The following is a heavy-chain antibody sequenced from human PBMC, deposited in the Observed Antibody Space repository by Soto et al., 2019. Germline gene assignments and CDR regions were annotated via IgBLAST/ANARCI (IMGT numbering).Heavy chain of an antibody. V-gene: IGHV4-34*01. CDR2: INHSGST. CDR1: GGSFSGYY. J-gene: IGHJ6*02. D-gene: IGHD3-3*01. Sequence: SETLSLTCAVYGGSFSGYYWSWIRQPPGKGLEWIGEINHSGSTNYNPSLKSRVTISVDTSKNQFSLKLSSVTAADTAVYYCARLGPVLRFLEWLPRNYYYGMDVWGQGTTVTVSS. CDR3: ARLGPVLRFLEWLPRNYYYGMDV.